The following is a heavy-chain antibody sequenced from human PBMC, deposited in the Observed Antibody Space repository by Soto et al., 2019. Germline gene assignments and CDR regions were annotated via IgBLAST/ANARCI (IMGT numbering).Heavy chain of an antibody. D-gene: IGHD2-15*01. CDR2: ITPLFGIP. J-gene: IGHJ5*02. CDR3: ARDTHSAGGWFDT. V-gene: IGHV1-69*17. CDR1: GGTSRRLS. Sequence: QVQLVQSGAEVKKPGSSVKVSCKASGGTSRRLSITWVRQAPGQGLEWMGGITPLFGIPNYPQKFQGRLPITADKSTGTAYLELSSLRSEDTAVYYCARDTHSAGGWFDTWGRGTLVTVAS.